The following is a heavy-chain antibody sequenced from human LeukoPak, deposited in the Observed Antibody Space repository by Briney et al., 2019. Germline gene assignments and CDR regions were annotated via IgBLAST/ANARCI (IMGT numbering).Heavy chain of an antibody. CDR3: AKDPSPYGSGSPFDY. CDR2: ISGSGGST. CDR1: GFAFSAYE. Sequence: PSGGSLRLSCLASGFAFSAYEMNWVRQAPGKGLEWVSAISGSGGSTYYADSVKGRFTISRDNSKNTLYLQMNSLRAEDTAVYYCAKDPSPYGSGSPFDYWGQGTLVTVSS. V-gene: IGHV3-23*01. D-gene: IGHD3-10*01. J-gene: IGHJ4*02.